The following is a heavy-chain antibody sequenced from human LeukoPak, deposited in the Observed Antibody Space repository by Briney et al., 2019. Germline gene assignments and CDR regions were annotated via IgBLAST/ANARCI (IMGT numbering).Heavy chain of an antibody. D-gene: IGHD1-14*01. CDR1: GGSFSGYY. V-gene: IGHV4-34*01. Sequence: SSETLSLTCAVYGGSFSGYYWSWIRQPPGKGLEWIGEINHSGSTNYNPSLKSRVTISVDTSKNQFSLKLSSVTAADTAVYYCARGRNLLSHWGQGTLVTVSS. CDR2: INHSGST. J-gene: IGHJ4*02. CDR3: ARGRNLLSH.